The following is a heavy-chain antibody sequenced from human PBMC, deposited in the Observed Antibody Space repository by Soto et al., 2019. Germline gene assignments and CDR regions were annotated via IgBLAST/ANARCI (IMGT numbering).Heavy chain of an antibody. J-gene: IGHJ3*02. CDR3: ARGGRRSGSYADAFDI. V-gene: IGHV3-7*03. D-gene: IGHD1-26*01. Sequence: LRLSCAASGFTFSTYWMSWVRQAPGKGLEWVANIKQDGSEKYYVDSVKGRFTISRDNAKNSLYLQMNSLRAEDTAVYYCARGGRRSGSYADAFDIWGQGTMVTVSS. CDR1: GFTFSTYW. CDR2: IKQDGSEK.